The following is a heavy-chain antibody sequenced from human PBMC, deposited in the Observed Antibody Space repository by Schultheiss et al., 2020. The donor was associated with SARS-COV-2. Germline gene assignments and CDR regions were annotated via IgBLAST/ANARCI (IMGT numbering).Heavy chain of an antibody. CDR1: GFTFSSYG. CDR3: ARDSPAVVGAAAGTSWFDP. J-gene: IGHJ5*02. Sequence: GGSLRLSCAASGFTFSSYGMHWVRQAPGKGLEWVAIIWYDGSNKYYADSVKGRFTISRDNSKNTLYLQMNSLRAEDTAVYYCARDSPAVVGAAAGTSWFDPWGQGTLVTVSS. CDR2: IWYDGSNK. D-gene: IGHD6-13*01. V-gene: IGHV3-33*01.